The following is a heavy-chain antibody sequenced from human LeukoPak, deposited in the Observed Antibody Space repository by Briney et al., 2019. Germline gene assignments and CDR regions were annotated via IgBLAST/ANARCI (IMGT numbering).Heavy chain of an antibody. CDR3: ARESHLYCSGGSCHPMDV. CDR1: GGTFGSYA. Sequence: ASVKVSCKASGGTFGSYAISWVRQAPGQGLEWMGGIIPIFGTANYAQKFQGRVTITADESTSTAYMELSSLRSEDTAVYYCARESHLYCSGGSCHPMDVWGKGTTVTVSS. D-gene: IGHD2-15*01. V-gene: IGHV1-69*13. CDR2: IIPIFGTA. J-gene: IGHJ6*03.